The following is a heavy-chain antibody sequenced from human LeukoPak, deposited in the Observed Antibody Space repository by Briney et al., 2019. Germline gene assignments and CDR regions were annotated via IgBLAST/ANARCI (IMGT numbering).Heavy chain of an antibody. CDR2: IYCSGST. CDR3: ARHPGGWSWSWFDP. CDR1: GGSISSYY. D-gene: IGHD6-19*01. J-gene: IGHJ5*02. V-gene: IGHV4-59*08. Sequence: PSETLSLTCTVSGGSISSYYWGWIRQPPGKGLEWIGYIYCSGSTNYNPSLKSRVTISVDTSKNQFSLKLSSVTAADTAVYYCARHPGGWSWSWFDPWGQGTLVTVSS.